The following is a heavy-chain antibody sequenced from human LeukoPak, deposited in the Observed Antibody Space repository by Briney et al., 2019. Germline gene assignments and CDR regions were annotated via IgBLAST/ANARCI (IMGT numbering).Heavy chain of an antibody. CDR1: GGPISRYS. J-gene: IGHJ4*02. V-gene: IGHV4-59*01. Sequence: PSETLSLTCTVSGGPISRYSWSWIRQPPGKGLEWIGYISYSGTTNYNPSLKSRVTISVDTSKNQFSLKLSSVTAADTAVYYCARDRGPDCSGGSCWDYWGQGTQVTVSS. D-gene: IGHD2-15*01. CDR2: ISYSGTT. CDR3: ARDRGPDCSGGSCWDY.